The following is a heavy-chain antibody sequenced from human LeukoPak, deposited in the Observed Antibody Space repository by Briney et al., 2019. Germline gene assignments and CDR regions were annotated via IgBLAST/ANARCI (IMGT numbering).Heavy chain of an antibody. D-gene: IGHD6-19*01. J-gene: IGHJ4*02. CDR2: IWHDGNNK. V-gene: IGHV3-30*02. CDR3: AKGRAAVALLNYYFDY. CDR1: GYTFSMSG. Sequence: GGSLRLSCATSGYTFSMSGMHWVRQAPGKGLEWVGVIWHDGNNKYYADSVKGRFTISRDNSKNTLYLQMNSLRAEDTAVYYCAKGRAAVALLNYYFDYWGQGTLVTVSS.